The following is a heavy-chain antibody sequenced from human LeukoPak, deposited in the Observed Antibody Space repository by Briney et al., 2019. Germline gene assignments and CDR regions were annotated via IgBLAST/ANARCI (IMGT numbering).Heavy chain of an antibody. V-gene: IGHV4-4*02. D-gene: IGHD1-26*01. CDR1: GGSISSSNW. J-gene: IGHJ4*02. CDR3: TRESGAFSPFGF. Sequence: SGTLSLTCAVSGGSISSSNWWSWVRQPPGKGLEWIGEVHLNGATNYSPSLESRVSMSIDKSKNHLSLELSSVTAADTAMYYCTRESGAFSPFGFWGQGTLVTVSS. CDR2: VHLNGAT.